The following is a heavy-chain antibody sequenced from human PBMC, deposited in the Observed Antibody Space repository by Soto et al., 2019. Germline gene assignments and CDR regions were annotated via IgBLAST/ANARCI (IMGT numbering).Heavy chain of an antibody. CDR2: IYPGDSDT. CDR1: GYSFTSYW. Sequence: EVQLVQSGAEVKKPGESLQISCKGSGYSFTSYWIGWVRQMPGKGLEWMGIIYPGDSDTRYSPSFQGQVTISADKSISTAYLQWSSLKASDTAMYYCAITLPRYCSGGSCYSTDAFDIWGQGTMVTVSS. V-gene: IGHV5-51*01. CDR3: AITLPRYCSGGSCYSTDAFDI. D-gene: IGHD2-15*01. J-gene: IGHJ3*02.